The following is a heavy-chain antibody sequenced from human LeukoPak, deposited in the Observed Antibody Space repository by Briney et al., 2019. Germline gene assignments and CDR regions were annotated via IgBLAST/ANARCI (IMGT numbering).Heavy chain of an antibody. Sequence: GGSLRLSCAASGFKFTDYSMRWVRQAPGKGLEWVAGLGRSGGNKYYADSVKGRFTISRDNSKDTVSLQMNSLRAEDSAIYFCVKDRPCETCMPMDAWGQGTTVTVSS. CDR2: LGRSGGNK. CDR1: GFKFTDYS. J-gene: IGHJ6*02. D-gene: IGHD2-2*01. V-gene: IGHV3-23*01. CDR3: VKDRPCETCMPMDA.